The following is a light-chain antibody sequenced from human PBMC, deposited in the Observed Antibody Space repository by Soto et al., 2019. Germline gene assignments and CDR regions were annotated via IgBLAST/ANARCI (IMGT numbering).Light chain of an antibody. J-gene: IGLJ1*01. CDR1: KLGDKY. CDR3: QAWDINTYV. CDR2: HDD. Sequence: SYELTQPPSVSVSPGQTVNITCSGDKLGDKYACWYQQRPGQSPVLVIYHDDKRPLGIPERFSGSNSGNTATLIISGTQAMDEADYYCQAWDINTYVFGPGTKLTVL. V-gene: IGLV3-1*01.